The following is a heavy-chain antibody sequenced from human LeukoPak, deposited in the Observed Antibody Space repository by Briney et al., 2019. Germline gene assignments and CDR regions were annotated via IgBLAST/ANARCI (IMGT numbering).Heavy chain of an antibody. CDR1: GGSVSSDINY. V-gene: IGHV4-39*07. J-gene: IGHJ4*02. CDR3: ARDNYGGINDY. Sequence: SETLSLTCSVSGGSVSSDINYWGWIRQPPGKGLEWIGSIYYSGNTHYNPSLKSRVTISLDTSKNQFSLKLSSVTAADTAVYYCARDNYGGINDYWGQGTLVTVSS. D-gene: IGHD4-23*01. CDR2: IYYSGNT.